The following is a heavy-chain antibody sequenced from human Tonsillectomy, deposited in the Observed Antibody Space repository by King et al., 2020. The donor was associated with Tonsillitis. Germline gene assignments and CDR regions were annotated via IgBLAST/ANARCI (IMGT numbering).Heavy chain of an antibody. J-gene: IGHJ4*02. CDR3: AKDVAVAGGVLYFDY. V-gene: IGHV3-23*04. D-gene: IGHD6-19*01. CDR1: GFTFSSYA. CDR2: VSGSGGST. Sequence: VQLVESGGGLVQPGGSLRLSCAASGFTFSSYAMSWVRQAPGKGLEWVSVVSGSGGSTYDADSVKGRFTISRDNFKNTLHLQMNSLRAEDTAVYYCAKDVAVAGGVLYFDYWGQGTLVTVSS.